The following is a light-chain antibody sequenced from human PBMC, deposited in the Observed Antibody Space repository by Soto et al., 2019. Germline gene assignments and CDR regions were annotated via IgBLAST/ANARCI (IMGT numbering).Light chain of an antibody. CDR2: DTS. CDR3: QQYASSPWT. V-gene: IGKV3-20*01. J-gene: IGKJ1*01. CDR1: QSVSSSY. Sequence: EIVLTQSPGTLSLSPGERATLSCRASQSVSSSYLAWYQQKPGQAPRLLIYDTSSRATGIPDRFSGSGSGTDFTLTISRLEPEDLAVHYSQQYASSPWTFGQGTKVDIK.